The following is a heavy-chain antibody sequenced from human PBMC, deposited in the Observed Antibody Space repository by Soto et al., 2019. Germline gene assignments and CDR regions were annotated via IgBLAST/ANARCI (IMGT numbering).Heavy chain of an antibody. Sequence: GGSVKVSCKASGYTFTGYCMHWVLQGPGQGLEWMGGINPIFGTANYAQKFQGRVTITADESTSTAYMELSSLTSEDTAVYYCASGLYSGSYLPFDYWGQGTLVTVSS. CDR3: ASGLYSGSYLPFDY. V-gene: IGHV1-69*13. D-gene: IGHD1-26*01. CDR1: GYTFTGYC. J-gene: IGHJ4*02. CDR2: INPIFGTA.